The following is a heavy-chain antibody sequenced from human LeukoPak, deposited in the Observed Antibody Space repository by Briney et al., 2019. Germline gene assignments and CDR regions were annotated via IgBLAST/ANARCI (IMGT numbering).Heavy chain of an antibody. CDR2: ISYDGSNK. D-gene: IGHD4-17*01. J-gene: IGHJ4*02. CDR3: AKPSLGLRIDQTDY. Sequence: GGSLRLSCAASGFTFSDCAMHWVRQAPGKGLEWVAVISYDGSNKYYADSVKGRFTISRDSSKNTLYLQMNSLRAEDTAVYYCAKPSLGLRIDQTDYWGQGTLVTVSS. V-gene: IGHV3-30-3*02. CDR1: GFTFSDCA.